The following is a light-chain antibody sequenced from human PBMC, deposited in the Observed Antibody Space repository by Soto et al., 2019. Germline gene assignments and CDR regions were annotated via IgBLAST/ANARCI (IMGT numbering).Light chain of an antibody. J-gene: IGLJ3*02. CDR1: SSDVGAYNY. Sequence: QSALTQPPSASGSPGQSVTISCTGTSSDVGAYNYVSWYQQHAGKAPKLVIYEVTKRPTGVPDRLSGTKSANTAALTVSGLQPDDEADYYCSSFASSNTGVFGGGTKLTV. CDR2: EVT. CDR3: SSFASSNTGV. V-gene: IGLV2-8*01.